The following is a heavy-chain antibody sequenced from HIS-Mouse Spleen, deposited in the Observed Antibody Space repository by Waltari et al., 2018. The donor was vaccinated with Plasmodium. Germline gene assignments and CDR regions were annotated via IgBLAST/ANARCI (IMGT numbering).Heavy chain of an antibody. J-gene: IGHJ4*02. Sequence: QVQLVESGGGVVQPGRSMRLSCAASGFTFNSYAMHWFRQAPGKVFEWVAVISYDGSNKYYADSVKGRFTISRDNSKNTLYLQMNSLRVEDTAVYYCARDRRLAFDYWGQGTLVTVSS. V-gene: IGHV3-30-3*01. D-gene: IGHD2-15*01. CDR3: ARDRRLAFDY. CDR2: ISYDGSNK. CDR1: GFTFNSYA.